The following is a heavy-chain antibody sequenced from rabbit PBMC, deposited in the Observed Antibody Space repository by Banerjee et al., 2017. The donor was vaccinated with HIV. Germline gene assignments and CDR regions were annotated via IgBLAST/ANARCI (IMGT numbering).Heavy chain of an antibody. V-gene: IGHV1S45*01. J-gene: IGHJ4*01. CDR1: GFSFSNKYV. CDR3: ARGGVAYPTYGAYNL. Sequence: QEQLEESGGDLVKPEGSLTLTCTASGFSFSNKYVMCWVRQAPGKGLEWIACINTSSGNTVYASWAKGRFTISKTSSTTVTLQMTSLTAADTATYLCARGGVAYPTYGAYNLWGQGTLVTVS. D-gene: IGHD6-1*01. CDR2: INTSSGNT.